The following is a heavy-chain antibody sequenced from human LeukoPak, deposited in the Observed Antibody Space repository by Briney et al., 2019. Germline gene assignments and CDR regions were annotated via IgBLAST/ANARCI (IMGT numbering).Heavy chain of an antibody. Sequence: PGGSLRLSCAASGLRLIKYGMHWVPQAPGRGLELVAVFWAHGRSQYYADSVKGRFTISRDAATNTLYLQMNSLRAEDTAIYYCARDDDTSSHYSLFEYWGLGTRVTVSS. J-gene: IGHJ4*02. V-gene: IGHV3-33*01. CDR1: GLRLIKYG. CDR3: ARDDDTSSHYSLFEY. D-gene: IGHD3-22*01. CDR2: FWAHGRSQ.